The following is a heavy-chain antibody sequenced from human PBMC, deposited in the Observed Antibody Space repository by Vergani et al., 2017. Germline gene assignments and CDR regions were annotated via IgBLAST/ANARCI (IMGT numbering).Heavy chain of an antibody. D-gene: IGHD2-15*01. CDR1: GFTFSSYG. J-gene: IGHJ4*02. CDR2: IWYDGSNK. CDR3: ARGGCSGGSCYSWDY. Sequence: QVQLVESGGGVVQPGRSLRLSCAASGFTFSSYGMHWVRQAPGKGLEWVAVIWYDGSNKYYADSVKGRFTISRDNSKNTLYLQMNSLRAEDTAVYYCARGGCSGGSCYSWDYWGQGTLVTVSS. V-gene: IGHV3-33*01.